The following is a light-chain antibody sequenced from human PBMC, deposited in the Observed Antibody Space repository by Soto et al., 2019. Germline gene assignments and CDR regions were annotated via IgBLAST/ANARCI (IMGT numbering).Light chain of an antibody. CDR3: QQYYITPLT. V-gene: IGKV4-1*01. Sequence: DIVMTQSPDSLAVSLGERATINCKSSQSVLYSTNNKNYLAWYQQKPGQPPKLLLYWAATRESGVPDRFSGRGSGTDFTLTISSLQAEDVAVYYCQQYYITPLTFGGGTKVAIK. J-gene: IGKJ4*01. CDR2: WAA. CDR1: QSVLYSTNNKNY.